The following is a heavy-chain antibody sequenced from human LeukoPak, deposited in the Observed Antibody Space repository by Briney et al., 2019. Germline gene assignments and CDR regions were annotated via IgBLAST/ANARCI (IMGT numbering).Heavy chain of an antibody. CDR2: IKQGGSEK. D-gene: IGHD1-14*01. V-gene: IGHV3-7*01. Sequence: GGSLRLSCEASGFTLSSYWVNWVRHSPGKGLEGLADIKQGGSEKNYVDSVKGRFTISRDNAKNSLYLQMYSLRGDDTAVYYCPRDNPLRKVEPEDRRNYYSYYGMDVWGQGATVTVSS. J-gene: IGHJ6*02. CDR1: GFTLSSYW. CDR3: PRDNPLRKVEPEDRRNYYSYYGMDV.